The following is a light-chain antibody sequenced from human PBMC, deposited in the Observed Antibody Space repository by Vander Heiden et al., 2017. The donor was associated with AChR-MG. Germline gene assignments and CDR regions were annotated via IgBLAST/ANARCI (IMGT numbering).Light chain of an antibody. CDR3: AAWDDSLSGVV. V-gene: IGLV1-47*01. Sequence: QSVLTQPPSASGTPGQRVTISCSGSTPNIGSNYVYWYQQIPGTAPNLLIYRNNQRPSGVPDRFSGSKSGTSASLAISGLRSEDEADYYCAAWDDSLSGVVFGGGTKLTVL. J-gene: IGLJ2*01. CDR1: TPNIGSNY. CDR2: RNN.